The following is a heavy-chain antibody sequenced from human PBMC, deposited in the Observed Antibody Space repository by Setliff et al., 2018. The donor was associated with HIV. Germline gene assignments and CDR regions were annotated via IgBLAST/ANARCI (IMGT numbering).Heavy chain of an antibody. Sequence: ASETLSLTCTVYGGSFSNYYTNWIRQPPGKGLEWIGELSPSGTTRSNPSLRSRVTISLDTSNNQFSLKLTSVTAADTAMYYCASFFVTTVTNQDYWGQGTPVTVSS. D-gene: IGHD4-17*01. J-gene: IGHJ4*02. CDR3: ASFFVTTVTNQDY. V-gene: IGHV4-34*01. CDR2: LSPSGTT. CDR1: GGSFSNYY.